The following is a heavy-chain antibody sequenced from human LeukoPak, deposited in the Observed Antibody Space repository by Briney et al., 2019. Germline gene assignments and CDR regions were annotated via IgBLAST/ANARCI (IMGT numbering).Heavy chain of an antibody. CDR3: ARVVTDDYGDYKGFDY. CDR1: GFSFSNFA. CDR2: ISHDVGTT. Sequence: GGSLRLSCAASGFSFSNFAMTWVRQAPGRGLEWVSTISHDVGTTNYADSVKGRFTISRDNSKNTVYLQMNSLRAEDTAVYYCARVVTDDYGDYKGFDYWGQGTLVTVSS. V-gene: IGHV3-23*01. D-gene: IGHD4-17*01. J-gene: IGHJ4*02.